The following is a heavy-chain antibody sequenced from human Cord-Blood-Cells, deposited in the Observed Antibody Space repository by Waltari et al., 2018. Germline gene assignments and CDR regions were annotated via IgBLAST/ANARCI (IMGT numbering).Heavy chain of an antibody. J-gene: IGHJ5*02. CDR1: GGSISSSSYY. V-gene: IGHV4-39*02. D-gene: IGHD7-27*01. CDR2: IYYSGST. CDR3: AREGMLGQGWFDP. Sequence: QLQLQESGPGLVKPSETLSLTCTVSGGSISSSSYYWGWIRQPPGKGLEWIGSIYYSGSTYYNPSLKSRVTISVDTSKNQFSLKLSSVTAADTAVYYCAREGMLGQGWFDPWGQGTLVTVSS.